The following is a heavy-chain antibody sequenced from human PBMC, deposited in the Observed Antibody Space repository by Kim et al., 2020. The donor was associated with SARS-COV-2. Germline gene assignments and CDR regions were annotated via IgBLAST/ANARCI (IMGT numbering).Heavy chain of an antibody. CDR2: INPNSGGT. V-gene: IGHV1-2*02. D-gene: IGHD1-26*01. CDR3: SPRKRYSGSYSFDY. J-gene: IGHJ4*02. CDR1: GYTFTGYY. Sequence: ASVKVSCKASGYTFTGYYMHWVRQAPGQGLEWMGWINPNSGGTNYAQKFQGRVTMTRDTSISTAYMELSRLRSDDTAVYYCSPRKRYSGSYSFDYWGQGTLVTVSS.